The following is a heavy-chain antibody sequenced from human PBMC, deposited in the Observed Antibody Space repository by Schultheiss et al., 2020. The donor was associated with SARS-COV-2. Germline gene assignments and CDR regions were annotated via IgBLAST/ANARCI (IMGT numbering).Heavy chain of an antibody. CDR3: ARHYGDYEMTHDPQYYYYYGMDV. V-gene: IGHV1-69*13. D-gene: IGHD4-17*01. CDR1: GGTFSSYA. CDR2: IIPIFGTA. J-gene: IGHJ6*02. Sequence: SVKVSCKASGGTFSSYAISWVRQAPGQGLEWMGGIIPIFGTANYAQKFQGRVTITADESTSTAYMELSSLRSEDTAVYYCARHYGDYEMTHDPQYYYYYGMDVWGQGTTVTVSS.